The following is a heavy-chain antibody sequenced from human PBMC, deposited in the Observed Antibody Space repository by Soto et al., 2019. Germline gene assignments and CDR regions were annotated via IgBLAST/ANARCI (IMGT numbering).Heavy chain of an antibody. CDR2: INHSGST. D-gene: IGHD3-3*02. CDR3: ARGECISNYCFARWALDI. CDR1: GGSFSGYY. V-gene: IGHV4-34*01. J-gene: IGHJ3*02. Sequence: QVQLQQWGAGLLKPSETLSLTCAVYGGSFSGYYWTWIRQTPGKGLEWIGEINHSGSTNYNPSLRSRVSIAEDTSKKQFSLNLTSVTAAETAVYYCARGECISNYCFARWALDIWGQGTVVTVSS.